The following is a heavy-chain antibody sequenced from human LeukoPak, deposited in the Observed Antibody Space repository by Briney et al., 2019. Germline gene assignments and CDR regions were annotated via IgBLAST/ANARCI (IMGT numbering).Heavy chain of an antibody. D-gene: IGHD2-15*01. CDR3: ARPRGYSADDALDI. V-gene: IGHV4-59*01. CDR1: SGSISSFY. J-gene: IGHJ3*02. Sequence: PSETLSLTCTVSSGSISSFYWSWIRQPPGKGLEWIGCIYYSGSTNYNPSLTSRVTMSIATSKNQFSLKLSSVTATDTAVYFCARPRGYSADDALDIWGQGTMVTVSS. CDR2: IYYSGST.